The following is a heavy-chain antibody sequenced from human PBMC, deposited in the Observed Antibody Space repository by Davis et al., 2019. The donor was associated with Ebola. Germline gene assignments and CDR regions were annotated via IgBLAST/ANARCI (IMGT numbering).Heavy chain of an antibody. Sequence: PGGSLRLSCAASGFTFSSYGMHWVRQAPGKGLEWVAVISYDGSNKYYADSVKGRFTISRDNSKNTLYLQMNSLRAEDTAVYYCARDAYGCSSTSCYYYYGMDVWGQGTTVTVSS. V-gene: IGHV3-30*03. D-gene: IGHD2-2*01. CDR1: GFTFSSYG. CDR2: ISYDGSNK. CDR3: ARDAYGCSSTSCYYYYGMDV. J-gene: IGHJ6*02.